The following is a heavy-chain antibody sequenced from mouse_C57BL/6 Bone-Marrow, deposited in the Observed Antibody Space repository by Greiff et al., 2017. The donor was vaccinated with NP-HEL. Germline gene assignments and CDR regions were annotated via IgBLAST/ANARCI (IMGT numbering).Heavy chain of an antibody. D-gene: IGHD2-4*01. CDR2: IYPRSGNT. V-gene: IGHV1-81*01. CDR1: GYTFTSYG. J-gene: IGHJ3*01. CDR3: ARRDDYDKRVWFAY. Sequence: VKLMESGAELARPGASVKLSCKASGYTFTSYGISWVKQRTGQGLEWIGEIYPRSGNTYYNEKFKGKATLTADKSSSTAYMELRSLTSEDSAVYFCARRDDYDKRVWFAYWGQGTLVTVSA.